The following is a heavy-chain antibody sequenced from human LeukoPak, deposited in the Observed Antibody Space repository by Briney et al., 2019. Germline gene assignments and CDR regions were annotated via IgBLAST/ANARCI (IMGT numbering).Heavy chain of an antibody. CDR3: ARGPRYNWNYYYYYYMDV. CDR2: ISAYNGNT. CDR1: GYTFTSYG. J-gene: IGHJ6*03. D-gene: IGHD1-20*01. Sequence: ASVKVSCKASGYTFTSYGISWVRQAPGQGLEWMGWISAYNGNTNYAQKLQGRVTMTTDTSTSTAYMELRSLRSDDTAVYYCARGPRYNWNYYYYYYMDVWGKGTTVTVSS. V-gene: IGHV1-18*01.